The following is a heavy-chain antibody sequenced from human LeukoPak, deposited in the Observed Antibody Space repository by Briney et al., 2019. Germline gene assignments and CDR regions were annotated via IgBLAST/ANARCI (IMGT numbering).Heavy chain of an antibody. Sequence: PSETLSLTCTVSGGSISSYYWSWIRQPPGKGLEWIGYIYYSGSTNYNPSLKSRVTISVDTPKNQFSLKLSSVTAADTAVYYCAGARIAAAGRNDDAFDIWGQGTMVTVSS. CDR3: AGARIAAAGRNDDAFDI. J-gene: IGHJ3*02. V-gene: IGHV4-59*08. D-gene: IGHD6-13*01. CDR2: IYYSGST. CDR1: GGSISSYY.